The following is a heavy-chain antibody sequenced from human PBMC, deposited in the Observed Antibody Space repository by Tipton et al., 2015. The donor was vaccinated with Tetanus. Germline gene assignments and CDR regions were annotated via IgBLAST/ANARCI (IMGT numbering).Heavy chain of an antibody. J-gene: IGHJ4*02. CDR1: GFTFSNYW. CDR3: ARDASRYTYGSNYFDY. CDR2: IKQDGSDK. V-gene: IGHV3-7*01. Sequence: SLRLSCAASGFTFSNYWMSWVRQAPGRGLEWVASIKQDGSDKNYVDSVKGRFTISRDNAKNSLYLQMSSPGAEDTAVYYCARDASRYTYGSNYFDYWGQGTLVTVSS. D-gene: IGHD5-18*01.